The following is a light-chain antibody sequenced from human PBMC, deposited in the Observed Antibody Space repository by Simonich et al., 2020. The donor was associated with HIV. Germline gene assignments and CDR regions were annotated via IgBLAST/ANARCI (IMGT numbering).Light chain of an antibody. J-gene: IGKJ1*01. V-gene: IGKV4-1*01. Sequence: DIVMTQSPDSLAVSLGERATINCKSSQSVLSSSNNKNSLVWYQQKPGQPPKLLIYWASPRESGVPDRFSASGSGTDFTLTISSLQAEDVAVYSCQQYYSTPPTFGQGTKVEIK. CDR1: QSVLSSSNNKNS. CDR2: WAS. CDR3: QQYYSTPPT.